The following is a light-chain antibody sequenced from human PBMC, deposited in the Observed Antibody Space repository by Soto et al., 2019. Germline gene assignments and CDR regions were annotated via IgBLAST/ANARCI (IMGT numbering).Light chain of an antibody. Sequence: EIVLTQSPATLSLSPGERATLSCRASQSVSSYLAWYQQKTGQAPRLLIYDASNRATGIPARFSGSGSGTDVTLTISSLQPEEFAVYYCQQRRNWRFTFGGGTKVEIK. V-gene: IGKV3-11*01. CDR2: DAS. J-gene: IGKJ4*01. CDR1: QSVSSY. CDR3: QQRRNWRFT.